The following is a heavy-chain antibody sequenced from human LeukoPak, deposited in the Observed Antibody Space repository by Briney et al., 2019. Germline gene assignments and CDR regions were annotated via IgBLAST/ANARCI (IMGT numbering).Heavy chain of an antibody. CDR2: IYYSGST. Sequence: SETLFLTCTVSGGSISSYYWSWIRQPPGKGLEWIGYIYYSGSTNYNPSLKSRVTISVDTSKNQFSLKLSSVTAADTAVYYCARSPRRYDSSGYYPYYFDYWGQGTLVTVSS. CDR3: ARSPRRYDSSGYYPYYFDY. J-gene: IGHJ4*02. V-gene: IGHV4-59*01. CDR1: GGSISSYY. D-gene: IGHD3-22*01.